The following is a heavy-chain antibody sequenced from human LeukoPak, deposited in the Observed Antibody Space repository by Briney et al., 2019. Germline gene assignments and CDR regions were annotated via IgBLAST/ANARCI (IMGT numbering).Heavy chain of an antibody. CDR1: GFTFSSYG. J-gene: IGHJ4*02. V-gene: IGHV3-33*01. D-gene: IGHD3-10*01. CDR3: ARGGTYGSGSLDY. Sequence: GGSLRLSCAASGFTFSSYGMHWVRQAPGKGLEWVAVIWYDGSNKYYADSVKGRFTISRDYSKNTLYLQMNSLRAEDTAVYYCARGGTYGSGSLDYWGQGTLVTVSS. CDR2: IWYDGSNK.